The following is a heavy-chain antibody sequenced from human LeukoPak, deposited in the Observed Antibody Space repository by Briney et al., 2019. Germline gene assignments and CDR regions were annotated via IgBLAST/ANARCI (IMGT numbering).Heavy chain of an antibody. J-gene: IGHJ5*01. CDR1: RYSFTSYD. D-gene: IGHD4-11*01. Sequence: ASVKVSCKASRYSFTSYDINWVRQATGQGLEWMGWMNANTGATGYAQKFQGRVTMTRDTSISTAYMELSSLRSEDTAIYYCARRNSWYDSWGQGTLVTVLS. CDR3: ARRNSWYDS. V-gene: IGHV1-8*01. CDR2: MNANTGAT.